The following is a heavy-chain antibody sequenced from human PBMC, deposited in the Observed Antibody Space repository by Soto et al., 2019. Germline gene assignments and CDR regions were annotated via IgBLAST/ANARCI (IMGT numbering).Heavy chain of an antibody. D-gene: IGHD3-10*01. V-gene: IGHV4-34*01. J-gene: IGHJ6*02. CDR1: GGCFSGYY. CDR3: ARDTMVRGGHYYFHGLDV. CDR2: SNHSGST. Sequence: SETLSLTCAVYGGCFSGYYWSWIRQPPGKGLEWIGESNHSGSTNYNPSLKSRVPISVDTSKNQLSLKLSSVTAADTAVYYCARDTMVRGGHYYFHGLDVWGQGTTVTVSS.